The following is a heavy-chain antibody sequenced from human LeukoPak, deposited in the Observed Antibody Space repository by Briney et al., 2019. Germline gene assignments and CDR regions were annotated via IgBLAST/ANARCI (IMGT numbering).Heavy chain of an antibody. CDR1: GFTFTNYR. Sequence: GGSLRLSCAASGFTFTNYRMSWVRQAPGKGLELVANIKQDRSEKYYVDSVKGRFTISRDNAKNSLYLQMNSLRAEDTAVYYCARTYAYDATGDRGHWGQGTLVTVSS. J-gene: IGHJ4*02. V-gene: IGHV3-7*01. D-gene: IGHD3-16*01. CDR3: ARTYAYDATGDRGH. CDR2: IKQDRSEK.